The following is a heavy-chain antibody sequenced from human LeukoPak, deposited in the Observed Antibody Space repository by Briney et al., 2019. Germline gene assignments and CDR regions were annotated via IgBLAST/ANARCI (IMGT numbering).Heavy chain of an antibody. CDR3: ATYGSGSYLRY. CDR2: ISSNGGST. Sequence: PGGSLRLSCSASGFTFSSYAMHWVRQAPGKGLEYVSAISSNGGSTYYADSVKGRFTISRDNAKNSLYLQMSSLRDEDTAVYYCATYGSGSYLRYWGQGTLLTVSS. D-gene: IGHD3-10*01. J-gene: IGHJ4*02. V-gene: IGHV3-64*04. CDR1: GFTFSSYA.